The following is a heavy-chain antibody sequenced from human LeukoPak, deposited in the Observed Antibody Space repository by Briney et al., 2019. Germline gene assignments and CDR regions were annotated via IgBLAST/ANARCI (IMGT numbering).Heavy chain of an antibody. CDR3: ARSGKIYFDWLLDY. J-gene: IGHJ4*02. D-gene: IGHD3-9*01. CDR1: GFTFSSYE. CDR2: IGRSGTTI. V-gene: IGHV3-48*03. Sequence: GGSLRLSCAASGFTFSSYEMNWVRQAPGKGLEWVSYIGRSGTTIHYADSVKGRFTSSWDNAKKSLYLQMNSLRAEDTAVYYCARSGKIYFDWLLDYWGQGTLVTVSS.